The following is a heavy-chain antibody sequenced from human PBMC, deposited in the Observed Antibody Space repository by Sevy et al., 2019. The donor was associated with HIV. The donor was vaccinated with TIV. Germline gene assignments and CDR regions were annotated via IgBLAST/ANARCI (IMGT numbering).Heavy chain of an antibody. J-gene: IGHJ5*02. Sequence: SETLSLSCTVSGGSISSYYWSWIRRPAGKGLEWIGRRYTSGSTNDNPSLKSRVTMSVDTSKNQFSLKLSSVTAADTAVYYCARAPYSSSTSCYLRDWFDPWGQGTLVTVSS. CDR3: ARAPYSSSTSCYLRDWFDP. CDR1: GGSISSYY. CDR2: RYTSGST. D-gene: IGHD2-2*01. V-gene: IGHV4-4*07.